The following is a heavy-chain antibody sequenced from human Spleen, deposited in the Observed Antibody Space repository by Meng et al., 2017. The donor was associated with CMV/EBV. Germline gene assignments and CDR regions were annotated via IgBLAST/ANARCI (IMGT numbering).Heavy chain of an antibody. CDR1: GFTFDDYA. V-gene: IGHV3-43D*03. D-gene: IGHD6-13*01. J-gene: IGHJ4*02. CDR3: AKGFSGAGGIGYYFDY. Sequence: GGSLRLSCAASGFTFDDYAMHWVRQAPGKGLEWVSLISWDGGSTYYADSVKGRFTISRDNSKNSLYLQMNSLRAEDTAFYYCAKGFSGAGGIGYYFDYWGQGTLVTVSS. CDR2: ISWDGGST.